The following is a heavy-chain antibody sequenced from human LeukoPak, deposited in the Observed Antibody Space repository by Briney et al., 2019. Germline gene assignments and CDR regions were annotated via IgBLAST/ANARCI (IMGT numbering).Heavy chain of an antibody. D-gene: IGHD3-22*01. J-gene: IGHJ1*01. CDR2: ISYDGSNK. CDR1: GFTFSSYA. CDR3: ARPYYSYYYDSSGFQH. V-gene: IGHV3-30*04. Sequence: GRSLRLSCAASGFTFSSYAMHWVRQAPGKGLEWVAVISYDGSNKYYADSVKGRFTISRDNSKNTLYLQMNSLRAEDTAVYYCARPYYSYYYDSSGFQHWGQGTLVPVSS.